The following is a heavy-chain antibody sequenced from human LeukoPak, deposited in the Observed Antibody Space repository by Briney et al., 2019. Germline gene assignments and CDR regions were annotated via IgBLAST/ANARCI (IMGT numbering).Heavy chain of an antibody. V-gene: IGHV3-48*01. CDR1: GFTFSSYS. CDR3: ARGGFVVVPAATFDP. CDR2: ISSSSSTI. D-gene: IGHD2-2*01. J-gene: IGHJ5*02. Sequence: TGGSLRLSCAASGFTFSSYSMNWVRQAPGKGLEWVSYISSSSSTIYYADSVKGRFTISRDNAKNSLYLQMNSLRAEDTAVYYCARGGFVVVPAATFDPWGQGTLVTVSS.